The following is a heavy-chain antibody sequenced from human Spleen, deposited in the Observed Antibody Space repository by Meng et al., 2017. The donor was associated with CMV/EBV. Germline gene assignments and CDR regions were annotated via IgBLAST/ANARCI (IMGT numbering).Heavy chain of an antibody. V-gene: IGHV4-4*02. D-gene: IGHD2-15*01. CDR1: GDSVTRISTR. Sequence: SETLSLTCAVSGDSVTRISTRWAWVRQPPGRGLEWIGEVSHSGSAKYVPSLKSRVTISVDMTKNHFSLKLTSLTAADTGVYFCARSPGWWTLDYWGQGALVTVSS. CDR2: VSHSGSA. J-gene: IGHJ4*02. CDR3: ARSPGWWTLDY.